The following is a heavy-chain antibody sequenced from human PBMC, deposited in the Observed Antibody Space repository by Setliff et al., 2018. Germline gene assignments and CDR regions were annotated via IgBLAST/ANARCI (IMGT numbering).Heavy chain of an antibody. Sequence: SETLSLTCTVSGYSISSGYIWGWIRQPPGQGLEWVGSIYHSGSTYYNPSLKSRVTISVDTSKNQFSLKLSSVTAADTAVYYCARHDGRGGGLLWFGELLSDHDAFDIWGQGTMVTVSS. CDR1: GYSISSGYI. D-gene: IGHD3-10*01. CDR2: IYHSGST. CDR3: ARHDGRGGGLLWFGELLSDHDAFDI. J-gene: IGHJ3*02. V-gene: IGHV4-38-2*02.